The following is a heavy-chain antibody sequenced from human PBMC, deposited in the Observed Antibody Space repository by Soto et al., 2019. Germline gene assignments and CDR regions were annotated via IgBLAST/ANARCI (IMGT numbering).Heavy chain of an antibody. J-gene: IGHJ3*02. Sequence: GGSLRLSCAASGFTFSSYSMNWVRQAPGKGLEWVSYISSSSSTIYYADSVKGRFTISRDNAKNSLYLQMNSLRAEDTAVYYCAAAVVTATVDAFDIWGQGTMVTVSS. V-gene: IGHV3-48*04. CDR3: AAAVVTATVDAFDI. D-gene: IGHD2-21*02. CDR2: ISSSSSTI. CDR1: GFTFSSYS.